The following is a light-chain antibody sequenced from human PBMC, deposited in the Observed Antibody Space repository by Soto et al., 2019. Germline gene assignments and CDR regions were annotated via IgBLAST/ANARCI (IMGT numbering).Light chain of an antibody. CDR1: QGISNY. CDR3: QKYNSAPWT. V-gene: IGKV1-27*01. CDR2: VAS. Sequence: DIPMTQSPSSLSASVGDRVTITCRASQGISNYLAWYQQQPGKVPKLLIYVASTLQSGVPSRFSGSGSGTDFTLTISSLQPEDGATYYCQKYNSAPWTFGQGTKVEIK. J-gene: IGKJ1*01.